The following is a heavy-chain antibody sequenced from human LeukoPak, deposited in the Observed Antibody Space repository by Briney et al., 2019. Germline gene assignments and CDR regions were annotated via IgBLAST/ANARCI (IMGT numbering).Heavy chain of an antibody. CDR3: ARNPQDSSGRTNWFDP. CDR1: GGSISSGGYY. D-gene: IGHD3-22*01. V-gene: IGHV4-31*03. J-gene: IGHJ5*02. Sequence: PSETLSLTCTVSGGSISSGGYYWSWIRQHPGKGLEWIGYIYYSGSTYYNPSLRSRLTISVDTSKNQFSLKLSSVTAADTAVYYCARNPQDSSGRTNWFDPWGQGTLVTVSS. CDR2: IYYSGST.